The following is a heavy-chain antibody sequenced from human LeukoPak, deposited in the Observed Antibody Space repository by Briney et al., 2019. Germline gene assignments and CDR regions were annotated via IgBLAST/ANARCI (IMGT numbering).Heavy chain of an antibody. J-gene: IGHJ4*02. Sequence: GGSLRLSCAASGFTFSSYAMSWVRQAPGKGLEWVSAISGSGGSTYYADSVKGRFTISRDNSKNTLYLQMNSLRAEDTAVYYCARGLGDYYGSGSYVYWGQGTLVTVSS. V-gene: IGHV3-23*01. CDR1: GFTFSSYA. D-gene: IGHD3-10*01. CDR3: ARGLGDYYGSGSYVY. CDR2: ISGSGGST.